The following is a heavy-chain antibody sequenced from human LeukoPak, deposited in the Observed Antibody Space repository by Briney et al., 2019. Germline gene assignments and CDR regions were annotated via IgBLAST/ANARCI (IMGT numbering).Heavy chain of an antibody. Sequence: ASVKVSCKASGYTFTGYYMHWVRQAPGQGLEWMGWINPNSGGKNYAQKFQGRVTMTRDTTISTAYMELSSLRSDDTAVYYCARARTYCGGDCSYFDFWGQGTLVTVSS. CDR2: INPNSGGK. J-gene: IGHJ4*02. V-gene: IGHV1-2*02. CDR3: ARARTYCGGDCSYFDF. CDR1: GYTFTGYY. D-gene: IGHD2-21*02.